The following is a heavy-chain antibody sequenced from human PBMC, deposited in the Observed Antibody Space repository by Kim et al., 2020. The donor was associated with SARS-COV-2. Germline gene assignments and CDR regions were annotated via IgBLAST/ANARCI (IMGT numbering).Heavy chain of an antibody. Sequence: SETLSLTCTVSGGSVSSGSYYWSWIRQPPGKGLEWIGYIYYSGSTNYNPSLKSRVTISVDTSKNQFSLKLSSVTAADTAVYYCARDPAGIDSSGYSIYY. J-gene: IGHJ6*01. CDR2: IYYSGST. V-gene: IGHV4-61*01. CDR3: ARDPAGIDSSGYSIYY. CDR1: GGSVSSGSYY. D-gene: IGHD3-22*01.